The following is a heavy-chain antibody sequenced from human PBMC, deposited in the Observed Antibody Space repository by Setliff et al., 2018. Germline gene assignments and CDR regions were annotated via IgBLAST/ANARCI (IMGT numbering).Heavy chain of an antibody. CDR2: IIPIFGTT. J-gene: IGHJ4*02. Sequence: ASVKVSCKASGYTFTTYAIGWMRQAPGQGLEWMGGIIPIFGTTNYAQKFQGRATIITDESTSTAYMELSSLRSEDTAVYYCARVNDYGDFYFDYWGQGTLVTVSS. CDR1: GYTFTTYA. CDR3: ARVNDYGDFYFDY. D-gene: IGHD4-17*01. V-gene: IGHV1-69*05.